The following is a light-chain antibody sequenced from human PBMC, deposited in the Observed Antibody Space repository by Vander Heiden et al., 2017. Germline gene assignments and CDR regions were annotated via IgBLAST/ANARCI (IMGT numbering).Light chain of an antibody. CDR1: SSDVGGFNY. V-gene: IGLV2-14*01. J-gene: IGLJ2*01. Sequence: QSALTQPASVSGSPGQSITISCTGSSSDVGGFNYVSWYQQNPGKAPKVMIYDVGNRPSGVSDRFSGSKSGNTASLTISGLQAEDEADYYCSSYTRSSTRVFGGGTKLTVL. CDR3: SSYTRSSTRV. CDR2: DVG.